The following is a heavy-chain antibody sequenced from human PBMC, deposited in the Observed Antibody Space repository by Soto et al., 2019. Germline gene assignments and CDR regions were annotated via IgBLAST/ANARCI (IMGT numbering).Heavy chain of an antibody. J-gene: IGHJ6*02. CDR3: PRSQGSSTSLEIYYYYYYGMDV. V-gene: IGHV1-69*01. D-gene: IGHD2-2*01. CDR1: GGTFSSYA. Sequence: QVQLVQSGAEVKKPGSSVKVSCKASGGTFSSYAISWVRQAPGQGLEWMGGIIPISGTANYEQKFQGRVTITADESTITVSMELSSLRSEDTAVYFCPRSQGSSTSLEIYYYYYYGMDVWGQGTTVTVSS. CDR2: IIPISGTA.